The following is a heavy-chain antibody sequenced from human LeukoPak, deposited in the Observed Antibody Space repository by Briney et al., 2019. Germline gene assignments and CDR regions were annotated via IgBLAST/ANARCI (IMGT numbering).Heavy chain of an antibody. CDR3: ARFGQQGFDY. J-gene: IGHJ4*02. CDR2: IHYDGDYK. D-gene: IGHD3/OR15-3a*01. Sequence: GGSLRLSCAASGFTFNNYDMHWVRQAPGKGLEWVTFIHYDGDYKYYADSVKGRFTISRDNSRNTLYLQMNSLRAEDTAVYYCARFGQQGFDYWGQGTLVTVSS. CDR1: GFTFNNYD. V-gene: IGHV3-30*02.